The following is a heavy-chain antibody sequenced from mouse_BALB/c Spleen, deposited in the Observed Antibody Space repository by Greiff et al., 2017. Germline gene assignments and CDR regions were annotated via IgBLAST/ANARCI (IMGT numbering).Heavy chain of an antibody. J-gene: IGHJ3*01. Sequence: LVKTGASVKISCKASGYSFTGYYMHWVKQSHGKSLEWIGYISCYNGATSYNQKFKGKATFTVDTSSSTAYMQFNSLTSEDSAVYYCARERSLLSQAWCAYWGQGTLVTVSA. D-gene: IGHD2-1*01. CDR2: ISCYNGAT. CDR1: GYSFTGYY. V-gene: IGHV1S34*01. CDR3: ARERSLLSQAWCAY.